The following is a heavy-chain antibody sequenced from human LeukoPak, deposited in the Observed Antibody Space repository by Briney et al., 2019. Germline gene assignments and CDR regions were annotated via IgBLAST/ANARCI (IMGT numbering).Heavy chain of an antibody. V-gene: IGHV3-30*02. CDR1: GFTFSSCG. CDR3: AKDESVSSGSFDY. CDR2: ITYDGSNK. D-gene: IGHD3-22*01. Sequence: GGSLRLSCAASGFTFSSCGMHWVRQPPGKGLEWVSFITYDGSNKRHIDSVKGRFTISRDNSKNTLSLQMNNLRVEDTGVYYCAKDESVSSGSFDYWGQGTLVAVSS. J-gene: IGHJ4*02.